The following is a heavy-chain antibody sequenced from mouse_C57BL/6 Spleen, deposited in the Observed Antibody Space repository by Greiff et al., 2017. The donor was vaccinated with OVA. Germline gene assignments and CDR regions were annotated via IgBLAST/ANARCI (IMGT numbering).Heavy chain of an antibody. V-gene: IGHV1-55*01. CDR3: ARGGCYDDGSWFAY. J-gene: IGHJ3*01. CDR2: IYPGSGST. D-gene: IGHD2-12*01. Sequence: VKLQQPGAELVKPGASVKMSCKASGYTFTSYWITWVKQRPGQGLEWIGDIYPGSGSTNYNEKFKSKATLTVDTSSSTAYMQLSSLTSEDSAVYYCARGGCYDDGSWFAYWGQGTLVTVSA. CDR1: GYTFTSYW.